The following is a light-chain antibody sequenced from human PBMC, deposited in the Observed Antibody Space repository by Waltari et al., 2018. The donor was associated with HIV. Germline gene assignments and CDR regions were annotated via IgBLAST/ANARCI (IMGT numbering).Light chain of an antibody. J-gene: IGKJ4*01. Sequence: DVQMTQSPSSLSASIGDRVIISCRASQDITNLLAWFQQRPGKAPKSLIYGASTVQAGVPSSKFSGAGSGTDFTLTITDLQPEDVATYYCQQYTSFPITFGGGTAVEI. V-gene: IGKV1-16*02. CDR2: GAS. CDR1: QDITNL. CDR3: QQYTSFPIT.